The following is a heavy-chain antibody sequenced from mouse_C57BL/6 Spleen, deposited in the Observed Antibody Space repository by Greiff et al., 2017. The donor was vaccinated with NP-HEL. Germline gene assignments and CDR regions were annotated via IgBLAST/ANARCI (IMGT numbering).Heavy chain of an antibody. V-gene: IGHV1-66*01. Sequence: QVQLQQSGPELVKPGASVKLSCKASGYSFTSYYIHWVKQRPGQGLEWIGWIYPGSGNTKYNEKLKGKATLTADTSSSTAYMHLSCLTTEDSAVYYCADFSMVTTSFAYWGQGTLLTVSA. CDR2: IYPGSGNT. D-gene: IGHD2-1*01. CDR3: ADFSMVTTSFAY. CDR1: GYSFTSYY. J-gene: IGHJ3*01.